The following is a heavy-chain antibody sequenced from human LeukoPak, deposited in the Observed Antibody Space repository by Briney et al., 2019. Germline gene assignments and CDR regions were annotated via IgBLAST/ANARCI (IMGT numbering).Heavy chain of an antibody. D-gene: IGHD4-17*01. CDR3: ARDAPGTVTTLLHWFDP. J-gene: IGHJ5*02. CDR1: GYTFTGYY. Sequence: ASVKASCKASGYTFTGYYMHWVRQAPGQGLEWMGWINPNSGGTNYAQKFQGRVTMTRDTSISTAYMELSRLRSDDTAVYYCARDAPGTVTTLLHWFDPWGQGTLVTVSS. CDR2: INPNSGGT. V-gene: IGHV1-2*02.